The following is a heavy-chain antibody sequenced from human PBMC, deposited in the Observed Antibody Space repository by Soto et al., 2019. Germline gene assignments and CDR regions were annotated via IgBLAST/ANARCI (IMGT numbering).Heavy chain of an antibody. D-gene: IGHD3-3*01. CDR1: GDFVSDYF. Sequence: SETLSLTCTVSGDFVSDYFWSWIRQSPGKGLEWIGYISNTGSTNHNPSLQSRVNMSVDTSKNQFSLRLNTVTAADTAVYYCARSYDSWSGYFDSWGQGTLVTVSS. CDR3: ARSYDSWSGYFDS. CDR2: ISNTGST. V-gene: IGHV4-59*02. J-gene: IGHJ4*02.